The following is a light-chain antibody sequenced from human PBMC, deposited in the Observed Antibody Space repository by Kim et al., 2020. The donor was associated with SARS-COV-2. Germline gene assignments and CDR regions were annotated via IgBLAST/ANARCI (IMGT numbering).Light chain of an antibody. CDR3: QQYNSYPWT. CDR2: KAS. J-gene: IGKJ1*01. Sequence: ASVGDRVTITCRASQSISSWLAWYQQKPGKAPNLLIFKASDLEGGVPSRFSGSGSGTEFTLTISSLQPDDFATYYCQQYNSYPWTFGQGIKVEIK. V-gene: IGKV1-5*03. CDR1: QSISSW.